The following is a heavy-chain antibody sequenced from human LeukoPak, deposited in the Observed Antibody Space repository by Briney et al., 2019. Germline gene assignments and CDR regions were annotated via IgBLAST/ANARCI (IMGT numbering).Heavy chain of an antibody. Sequence: GGSLRLSCVVSGFTFTDFWMHWVRQAPGKGLVWVSRVKTDGSGINYGDSVKGRFTISRDNAKNTLYLQMNSLRVEDTALYYCARQAGSGFDYWGQGSLVTVSS. CDR2: VKTDGSGI. V-gene: IGHV3-74*01. CDR3: ARQAGSGFDY. D-gene: IGHD3-10*01. J-gene: IGHJ4*02. CDR1: GFTFTDFW.